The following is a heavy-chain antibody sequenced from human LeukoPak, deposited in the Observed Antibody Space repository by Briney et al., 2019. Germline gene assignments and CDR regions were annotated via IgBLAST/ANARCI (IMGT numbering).Heavy chain of an antibody. J-gene: IGHJ5*02. CDR3: ARRKPFYDNSGYHPFDL. CDR2: VYYRGSP. V-gene: IGHV4-39*01. Sequence: SETLSLTCTVSSGAISTGSYYWGWIRQPPGKRLECMGSVYYRGSPYYNPSLKSRVTIFVDTSKIKFSLKLNSVTAADRAVYYCARRKPFYDNSGYHPFDLWGQGTLVTVSS. CDR1: SGAISTGSYY. D-gene: IGHD3-22*01.